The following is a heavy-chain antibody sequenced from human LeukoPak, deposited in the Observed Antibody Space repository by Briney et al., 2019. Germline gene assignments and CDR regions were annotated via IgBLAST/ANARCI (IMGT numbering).Heavy chain of an antibody. D-gene: IGHD5-18*01. CDR2: INTNTGNP. Sequence: ASVKVSCKASGYTFTSYGISWVRQAPGQGLEWMGWINTNTGNPTYAQGFTGRFVFSLDTSVSTACLQISSLKAEDTAVYYCARGLSPHLYTAMAVDAFDIWGQGTMVTVSS. J-gene: IGHJ3*02. CDR3: ARGLSPHLYTAMAVDAFDI. V-gene: IGHV7-4-1*02. CDR1: GYTFTSYG.